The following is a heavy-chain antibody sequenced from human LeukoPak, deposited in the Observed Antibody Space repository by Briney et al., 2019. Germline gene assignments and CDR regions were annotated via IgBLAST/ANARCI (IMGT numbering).Heavy chain of an antibody. CDR1: GFTFSSYA. D-gene: IGHD6-19*01. CDR2: ISSGSSYI. V-gene: IGHV3-21*04. Sequence: PGGSLRLSCAASGFTFSSYAMSWVRQAPGKGLEWVSSISSGSSYIYYADSVKGRFTISRDNSKNTLYLQMNSLRAEDTAVYYCARDRAGSGIDYWGQGTLVTVSS. CDR3: ARDRAGSGIDY. J-gene: IGHJ4*02.